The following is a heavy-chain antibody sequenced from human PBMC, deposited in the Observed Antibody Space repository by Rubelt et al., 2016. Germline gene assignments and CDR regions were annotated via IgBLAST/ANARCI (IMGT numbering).Heavy chain of an antibody. D-gene: IGHD4-17*01. J-gene: IGHJ1*01. V-gene: IGHV4-39*01. Sequence: YSGSTYYNPSLKSRVTISVDTSKNQFSLKLSSVTAADTAVYYCARHTTVKGYFQHWGQGTLVTVSS. CDR3: ARHTTVKGYFQH. CDR2: YSGST.